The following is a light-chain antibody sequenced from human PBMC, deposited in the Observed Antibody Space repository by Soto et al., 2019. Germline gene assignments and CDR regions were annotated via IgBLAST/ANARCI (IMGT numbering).Light chain of an antibody. Sequence: EIVLTQSPGTLSFSPGERSTLSCRSSQSVSSSYLAWYQQKPGQAPRLLIYGASSRATGIPDRFSGSGPGTDFTLTISRLEPEDFAVYYCQQYGSSPDTFGQGTRLETK. CDR3: QQYGSSPDT. V-gene: IGKV3-20*01. CDR1: QSVSSSY. J-gene: IGKJ5*01. CDR2: GAS.